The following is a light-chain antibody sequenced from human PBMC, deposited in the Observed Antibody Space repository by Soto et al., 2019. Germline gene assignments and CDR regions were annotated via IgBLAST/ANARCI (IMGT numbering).Light chain of an antibody. V-gene: IGKV1-39*01. CDR3: QQSYSTPGRFT. CDR2: AAS. Sequence: DIQMTQSPSSLSASVGDRVTITCRASQSISSYLNWYQQKPGKAPKLLIYAASSLQSGVPSRFSGSGSGTDFTLTISSLQPEDFATYYCQQSYSTPGRFTFGPGTKVD. CDR1: QSISSY. J-gene: IGKJ3*01.